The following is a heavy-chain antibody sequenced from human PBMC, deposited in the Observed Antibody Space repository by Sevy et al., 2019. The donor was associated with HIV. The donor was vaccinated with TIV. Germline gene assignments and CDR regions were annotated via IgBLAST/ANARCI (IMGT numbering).Heavy chain of an antibody. J-gene: IGHJ4*02. D-gene: IGHD6-19*01. CDR3: AKSPLYSSGLFYLDY. Sequence: GESLKISCKGSGYSFTSYWIGWVRQMPGKGLEWRGIIYPGDSDTRYSPSFQGQVTISADKSIRTAYLQWSSLKASDTAMYYCAKSPLYSSGLFYLDYWGQGTLVTVSS. V-gene: IGHV5-51*01. CDR1: GYSFTSYW. CDR2: IYPGDSDT.